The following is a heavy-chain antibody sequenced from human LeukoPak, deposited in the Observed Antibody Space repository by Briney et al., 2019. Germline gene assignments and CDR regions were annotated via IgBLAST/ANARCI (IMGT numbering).Heavy chain of an antibody. Sequence: SVKVSCKTSGGPSSNWAISWVRQAPGQGLEWMGIVIPVFRTTHYTPKFQGRITITTAESTTTVYMELTSLRSDDTAMYYCASFLSGGGFDVWGQGTMVTVSS. CDR1: GGPSSNWA. CDR3: ASFLSGGGFDV. V-gene: IGHV1-69*05. D-gene: IGHD2/OR15-2a*01. J-gene: IGHJ3*01. CDR2: VIPVFRTT.